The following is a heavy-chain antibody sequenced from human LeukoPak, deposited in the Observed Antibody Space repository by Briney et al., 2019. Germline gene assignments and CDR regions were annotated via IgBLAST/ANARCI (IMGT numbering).Heavy chain of an antibody. V-gene: IGHV3-23*01. D-gene: IGHD2-15*01. CDR1: GFSFSTYA. J-gene: IGHJ4*02. Sequence: GGSLRLSCAASGFSFSTYAMGWVRQAPGKGLEWVSSISGTGDSTYYADAVKGRFTISRDNSKNTLYLQMNSLRAEDTAVYYCVEDVVVIVAAKPGIWGQGTLVTVSS. CDR3: VEDVVVIVAAKPGI. CDR2: ISGTGDST.